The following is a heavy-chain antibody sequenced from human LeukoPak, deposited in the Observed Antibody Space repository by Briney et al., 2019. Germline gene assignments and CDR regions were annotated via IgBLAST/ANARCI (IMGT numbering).Heavy chain of an antibody. CDR1: GYTFTGYY. V-gene: IGHV1-8*02. CDR2: MNPNSGNT. CDR3: ARCSGGSCWVRY. J-gene: IGHJ4*02. D-gene: IGHD2-15*01. Sequence: ASVKVSCKASGYTFTGYYMHWVRQAPGQGLEWMGWMNPNSGNTGYAQKFQGRVTMTRNTSISTAYMELSSLRSEDTAVYYCARCSGGSCWVRYWGQGTLVTVSS.